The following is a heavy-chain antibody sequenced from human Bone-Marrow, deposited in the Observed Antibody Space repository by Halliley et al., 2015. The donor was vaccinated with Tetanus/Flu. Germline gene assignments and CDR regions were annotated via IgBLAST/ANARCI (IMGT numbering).Heavy chain of an antibody. CDR3: ARGGDIIWLDV. J-gene: IGHJ6*02. CDR2: IDYSGST. V-gene: IGHV4-30-4*01. Sequence: TLSLTCAVSGGSVSRGVYYWSWIRQPLGKGLEWIGYIDYSGSTYYNPSLKTRVTISVDTSKNQISLKLSSVTAADTAVYYCARGGDIIWLDVWGQGTTVTVSS. D-gene: IGHD3-10*01. CDR1: GGSVSRGVYY.